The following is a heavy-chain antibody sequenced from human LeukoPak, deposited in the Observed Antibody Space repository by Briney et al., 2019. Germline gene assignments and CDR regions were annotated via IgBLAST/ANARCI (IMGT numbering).Heavy chain of an antibody. J-gene: IGHJ2*01. CDR3: ATGRRPYGRPNWYFDL. CDR1: DYTFTSYG. V-gene: IGHV1-18*01. Sequence: ASVKVSCKASDYTFTSYGISWVRQAPGQGLEWMGWISAYNGNTNYAQKLQGRVTMTTDTPTSTAYMELRSLRSDDTAVYYCATGRRPYGRPNWYFDLWGRGTLVTVSS. D-gene: IGHD4-17*01. CDR2: ISAYNGNT.